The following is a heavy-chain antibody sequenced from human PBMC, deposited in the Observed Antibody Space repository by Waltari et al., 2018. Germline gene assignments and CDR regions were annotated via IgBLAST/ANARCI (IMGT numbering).Heavy chain of an antibody. Sequence: EVQVVESGGGLVQPGGSLRLSCAPSGFAFSSSWISWLRQAPGRGLEWVANIKEDGSAKYYLDSVRGRFTISRDNTKNSLFLQMNSLRAEDTAVYFCARATNHAFDNWGQGTLVTVSS. CDR1: GFAFSSSW. CDR3: ARATNHAFDN. V-gene: IGHV3-7*01. CDR2: IKEDGSAK. J-gene: IGHJ4*02.